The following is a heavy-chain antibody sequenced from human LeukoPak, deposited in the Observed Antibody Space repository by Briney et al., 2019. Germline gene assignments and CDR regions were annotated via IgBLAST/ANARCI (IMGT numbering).Heavy chain of an antibody. V-gene: IGHV1-2*02. CDR2: INPNSGGT. D-gene: IGHD3-10*01. Sequence: ASVTVSCKASGYTFTGYYMHWVRQAPGQGLEWMGCINPNSGGTNYAQKFQGRVTMTRDTSISTAHMELSRLRSDDTAVYYCARGRGPSPDADYWGQGTLVTVSS. CDR1: GYTFTGYY. J-gene: IGHJ4*02. CDR3: ARGRGPSPDADY.